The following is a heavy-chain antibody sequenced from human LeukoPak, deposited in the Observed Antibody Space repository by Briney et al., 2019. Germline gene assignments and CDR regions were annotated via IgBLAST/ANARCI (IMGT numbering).Heavy chain of an antibody. Sequence: SETLSLTCTVSGGSISSYYWSWIRQPPGKGLEWIGYIQSSGSTNYNPSLKSRVTISVDTSKNQFSLKLTSVTAADTAVYYCARGVFGVTLGRFDPWGQGTLVTVSS. CDR1: GGSISSYY. CDR3: ARGVFGVTLGRFDP. D-gene: IGHD3-3*01. J-gene: IGHJ5*02. CDR2: IQSSGST. V-gene: IGHV4-59*01.